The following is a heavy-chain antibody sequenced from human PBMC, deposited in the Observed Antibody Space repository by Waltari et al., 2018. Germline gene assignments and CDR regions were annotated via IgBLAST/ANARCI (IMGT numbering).Heavy chain of an antibody. CDR3: ARRDYDSSGYYYWVDY. CDR1: GGSISSSSYY. CDR2: RYYSVST. V-gene: IGHV4-39*01. D-gene: IGHD3-22*01. J-gene: IGHJ4*02. Sequence: QLQLQESGPGLVKPSETLSLTCTVSGGSISSSSYYWGWIRQPPGKGLEWIGSRYYSVSTYYNPSLKSRVTISVDTSKNQFSLKLSSVTAADTAVYYCARRDYDSSGYYYWVDYWGQGTLVTVSS.